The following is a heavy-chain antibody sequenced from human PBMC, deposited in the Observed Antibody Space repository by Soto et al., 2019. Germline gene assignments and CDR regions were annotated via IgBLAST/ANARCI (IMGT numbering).Heavy chain of an antibody. D-gene: IGHD3-16*01. J-gene: IGHJ6*02. CDR3: ARDRGFYSMDV. V-gene: IGHV4-39*07. CDR2: IYYSGET. CDR1: GGSISNSNYY. Sequence: SETLSLTCTVSGGSISNSNYYWAWVRQPPGKGLEWIGSIYYSGETYYTPSLKSRVTISIDTSKTQFSLKLTSVTAADTAVYYCARDRGFYSMDVWGQGTTVTVSS.